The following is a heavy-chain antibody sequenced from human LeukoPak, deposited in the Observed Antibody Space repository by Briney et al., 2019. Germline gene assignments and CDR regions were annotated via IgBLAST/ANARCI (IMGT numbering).Heavy chain of an antibody. V-gene: IGHV3-7*01. Sequence: EGSLRLSCAASRFTFSSYWMTWVRQAPGKGLEWVANIKRDGSEKYYVDSVKGRFTISRDNVKNSLYLQMNSLRAEDTAAYYCAREHYDSSFDYWGQGTLVTVSS. CDR3: AREHYDSSFDY. J-gene: IGHJ4*02. CDR2: IKRDGSEK. D-gene: IGHD3-22*01. CDR1: RFTFSSYW.